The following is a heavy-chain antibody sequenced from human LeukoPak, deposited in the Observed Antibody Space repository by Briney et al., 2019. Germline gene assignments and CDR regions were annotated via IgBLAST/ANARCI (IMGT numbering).Heavy chain of an antibody. J-gene: IGHJ6*02. V-gene: IGHV6-1*01. D-gene: IGHD6-13*01. Sequence: SQTLSLTCAISGDSVSSNSAAWNWIRQSPSRGLEWLGRTYYRSKWYNDYAVSVKSRITINPDTSKNQFSLRLNSVTPEDTAVYYCARGFGPAAGTIKRVYYSPYYYYGMDVWGQGTTVSVSS. CDR1: GDSVSSNSAA. CDR2: TYYRSKWYN. CDR3: ARGFGPAAGTIKRVYYSPYYYYGMDV.